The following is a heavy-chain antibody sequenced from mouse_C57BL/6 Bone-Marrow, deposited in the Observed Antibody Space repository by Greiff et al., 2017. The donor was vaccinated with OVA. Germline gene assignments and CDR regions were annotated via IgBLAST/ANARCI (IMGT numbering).Heavy chain of an antibody. CDR1: GFTFSSYA. CDR3: PRLLDAMDY. V-gene: IGHV5-9-1*02. D-gene: IGHD2-1*01. J-gene: IGHJ4*01. CDR2: ISSGGDYI. Sequence: EVKLVESGEGLVKPGGSLKLSCAASGFTFSSYAMSWVRQTPEKRLEWVAYISSGGDYIYYADTVKGRFPISRDNASNNLYLQMSSLKTEDTVMYYCPRLLDAMDYWGQGTSVTVSS.